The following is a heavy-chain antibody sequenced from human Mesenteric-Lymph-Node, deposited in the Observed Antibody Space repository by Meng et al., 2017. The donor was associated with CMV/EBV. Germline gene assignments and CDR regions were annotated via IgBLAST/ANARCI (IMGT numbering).Heavy chain of an antibody. D-gene: IGHD6-19*01. Sequence: GESLKISCAASGFTFSSYSMNWVRQPPGKGLEWVAHISSSSRDIYYADSVKGRFTISRDDAENSLYLQLNSLRAEDTAIYYCARDQYSSGWWFDSWGQGALVTVSS. CDR3: ARDQYSSGWWFDS. CDR1: GFTFSSYS. CDR2: ISSSSRDI. V-gene: IGHV3-21*01. J-gene: IGHJ5*01.